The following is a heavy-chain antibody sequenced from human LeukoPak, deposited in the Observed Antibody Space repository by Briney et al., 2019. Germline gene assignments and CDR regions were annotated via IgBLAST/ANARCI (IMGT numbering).Heavy chain of an antibody. J-gene: IGHJ4*02. CDR3: AKGPGGYCSGGSCYEPYYFDY. V-gene: IGHV3-23*01. Sequence: PGGSLRLSCAASGFTFSSYAMSWVRQAPGKGLEWVSTISGSGGSTYYADSVKGRFTISRDNSKNTLYLQMNSLRAEDTAVYYCAKGPGGYCSGGSCYEPYYFDYWGQGTLVTVSS. CDR2: ISGSGGST. D-gene: IGHD2-15*01. CDR1: GFTFSSYA.